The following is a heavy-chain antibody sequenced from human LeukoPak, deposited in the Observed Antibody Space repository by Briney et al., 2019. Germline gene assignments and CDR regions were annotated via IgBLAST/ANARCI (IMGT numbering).Heavy chain of an antibody. CDR2: IYYSGNT. D-gene: IGHD2-2*01. J-gene: IGHJ4*02. CDR3: ARGGALCSSTSCYATFDFDY. CDR1: GGSISSYY. Sequence: SETLSLTCIVSGGSISSYYWSWIRQPPGKGLEWIGYIYYSGNTNYNPSLKSRVTISVDTSKNQFSLKLSSVTAADTAVYYCARGGALCSSTSCYATFDFDYWGQGTLVTVSS. V-gene: IGHV4-59*12.